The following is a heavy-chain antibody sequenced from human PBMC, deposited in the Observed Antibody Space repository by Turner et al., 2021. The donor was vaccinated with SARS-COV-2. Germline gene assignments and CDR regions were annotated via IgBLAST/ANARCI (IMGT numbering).Heavy chain of an antibody. Sequence: QLQLQESGPGLVKPSETLSLTCTVSGGSISSSSCYWGWIRQPPGKGLEWIGNIYYSGSAYYNPSLNSRVTISVDPSKNKFSLKLTSVTAADTAVYYCARLMDTAMDYYGTDVWGQGTTVTVSS. CDR3: ARLMDTAMDYYGTDV. J-gene: IGHJ6*02. D-gene: IGHD5-18*01. CDR2: IYYSGSA. CDR1: GGSISSSSCY. V-gene: IGHV4-39*01.